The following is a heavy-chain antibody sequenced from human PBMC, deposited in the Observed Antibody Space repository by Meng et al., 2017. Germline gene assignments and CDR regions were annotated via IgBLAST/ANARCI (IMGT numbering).Heavy chain of an antibody. CDR2: IYYSGST. V-gene: IGHV4-31*01. CDR3: ARLRAGSSGYYGMDV. CDR1: GGSISSGGYY. D-gene: IGHD3-22*01. Sequence: SETLSLTCTVSGGSISSGGYYWSWIRQHPGKGLEWIGYIYYSGSTYYNPSLKSLVTISVDTSKNQFSLKLSSVTAADTAVYYCARLRAGSSGYYGMDVWGQGTTVTVSS. J-gene: IGHJ6*02.